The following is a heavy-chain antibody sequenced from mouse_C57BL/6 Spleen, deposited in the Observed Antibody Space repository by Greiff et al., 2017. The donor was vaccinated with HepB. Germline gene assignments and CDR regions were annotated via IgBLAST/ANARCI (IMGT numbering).Heavy chain of an antibody. Sequence: EVQLQQSGPELVKPGASVKIPCKASGYTFTDYNMDWVKQSHGKSLEWIRDINPNNGGTIYNQKFKGKATLTVDKSSSTAYMELRSLTSEDTAVYYCARRGLRRTFYFDYWGQGTTLTVSS. J-gene: IGHJ2*01. D-gene: IGHD2-2*01. CDR2: INPNNGGT. CDR3: ARRGLRRTFYFDY. CDR1: GYTFTDYN. V-gene: IGHV1-18*01.